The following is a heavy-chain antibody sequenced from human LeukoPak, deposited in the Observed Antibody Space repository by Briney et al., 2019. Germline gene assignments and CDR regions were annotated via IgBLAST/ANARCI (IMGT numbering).Heavy chain of an antibody. CDR1: GYNFASYL. V-gene: IGHV5-51*01. CDR2: IYPGDSNA. D-gene: IGHD2-2*01. Sequence: GQSLKISCKDSGYNFASYLIGWVRQMPGKGLEWMGIIYPGDSNARYSPSFQGQVTISADKTISTTYLQWSSLKASDTAMYYCARWLGYCISSTCYQPFDYWGQGTLVTVSS. CDR3: ARWLGYCISSTCYQPFDY. J-gene: IGHJ4*02.